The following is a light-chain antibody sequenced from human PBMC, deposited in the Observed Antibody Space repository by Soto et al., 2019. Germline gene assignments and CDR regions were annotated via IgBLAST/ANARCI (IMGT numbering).Light chain of an antibody. Sequence: ALTQPASVSGSPGQSITISCTGTSSDVGSYNLVSWYQQHPGKAPKLMIYEGSKRPSGVSNRFSGSKSGNTASLTISGLQAEDEADYYCCSYAGSSTSFGTGTKVTVL. CDR3: CSYAGSSTS. V-gene: IGLV2-23*01. J-gene: IGLJ1*01. CDR2: EGS. CDR1: SSDVGSYNL.